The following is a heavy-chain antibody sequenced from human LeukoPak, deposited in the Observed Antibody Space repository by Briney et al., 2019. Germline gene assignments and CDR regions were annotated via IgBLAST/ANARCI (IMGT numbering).Heavy chain of an antibody. D-gene: IGHD3-22*01. J-gene: IGHJ4*02. V-gene: IGHV3-23*01. CDR1: GFTFSNYA. Sequence: PGRSLRLSCAASGFTFSNYAMSWVRQAPGKGLDWVSTISNRGGSTYYADSVKGRFTTSRDNSKNTLYLQLNSLRAEDTAVYYCAKDAGYDTSAYHPLDSWSQGTLVTVSS. CDR2: ISNRGGST. CDR3: AKDAGYDTSAYHPLDS.